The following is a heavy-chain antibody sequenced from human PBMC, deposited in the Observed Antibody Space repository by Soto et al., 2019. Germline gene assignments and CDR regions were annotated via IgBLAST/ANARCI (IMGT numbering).Heavy chain of an antibody. CDR2: MNPNSGNT. CDR1: GYTFTSYD. V-gene: IGHV1-8*01. J-gene: IGHJ4*02. Sequence: QVQLVQSGAEVKKPGASVKVSCKASGYTFTSYDINWVRQATGQGLEWMGWMNPNSGNTVYAQKFQGRVTMTRKTSLRPADTELSRLRSEDTGVYYCAREHGHYALAYWGQGHLVTVYS. CDR3: AREHGHYALAY. D-gene: IGHD4-17*01.